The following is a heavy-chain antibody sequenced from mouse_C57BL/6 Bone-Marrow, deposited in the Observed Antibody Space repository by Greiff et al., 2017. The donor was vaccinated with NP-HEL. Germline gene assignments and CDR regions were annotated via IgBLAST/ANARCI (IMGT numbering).Heavy chain of an antibody. CDR3: TRWGYSWFAY. D-gene: IGHD2-12*01. V-gene: IGHV1-15*01. J-gene: IGHJ3*01. Sequence: QVQLQQSGAELVRPGASVTLSCKASGYTFTDYEMHWVKQTPVHGLEWIGAIDPETGGTAYNQKFKGKAILTADKSSSTAYMELRSLTSEDSAVYYCTRWGYSWFAYWGQGTLVTVAA. CDR1: GYTFTDYE. CDR2: IDPETGGT.